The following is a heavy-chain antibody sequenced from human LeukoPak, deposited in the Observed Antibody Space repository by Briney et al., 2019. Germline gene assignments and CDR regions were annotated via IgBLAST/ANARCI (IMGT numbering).Heavy chain of an antibody. CDR3: ARAGRSGSYYVY. J-gene: IGHJ4*02. D-gene: IGHD1-26*01. V-gene: IGHV4-59*01. CDR2: IYYSGST. Sequence: PSETLSLTSTVSGGSISSYYWSWIRQPPGKGLEWIGYIYYSGSTNYNPSLKSRVTISVDTSKNQFSRKLSSVTAADTAVYYCARAGRSGSYYVYWGQGTLVTVSS. CDR1: GGSISSYY.